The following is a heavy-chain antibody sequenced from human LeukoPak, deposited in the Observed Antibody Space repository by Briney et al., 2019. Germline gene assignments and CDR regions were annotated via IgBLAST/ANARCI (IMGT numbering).Heavy chain of an antibody. CDR3: ARDGASGYESDPRCYFDY. CDR2: IWYDGSNK. Sequence: GGSLRLSCAASGFTFGSYGMHWVRQAPGKGLEWVAVIWYDGSNKYYADSVKGRFTISRDNSKNTLYLQMNSLRAEDTAVYYCARDGASGYESDPRCYFDYWGQGTLVTVSS. D-gene: IGHD5-12*01. J-gene: IGHJ4*02. CDR1: GFTFGSYG. V-gene: IGHV3-33*01.